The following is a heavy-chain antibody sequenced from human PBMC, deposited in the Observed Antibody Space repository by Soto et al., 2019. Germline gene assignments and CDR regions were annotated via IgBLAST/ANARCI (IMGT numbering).Heavy chain of an antibody. CDR3: ARDLAAAGPFDC. Sequence: QVQLVQSGAEVKKPGASVKVSCKASGYTFTNYAFSWVRQAPGQGLEWRGWISAYNGNTNYPQKLQGRVTMSTDSSTSTDYMELRSLRSDDTAVYYFARDLAAAGPFDCWGQGTLVTVSS. V-gene: IGHV1-18*01. CDR1: GYTFTNYA. J-gene: IGHJ4*02. CDR2: ISAYNGNT. D-gene: IGHD6-13*01.